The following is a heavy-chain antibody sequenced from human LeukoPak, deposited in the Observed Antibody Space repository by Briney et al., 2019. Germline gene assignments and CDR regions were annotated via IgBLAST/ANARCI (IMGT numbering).Heavy chain of an antibody. CDR3: ARERGGDCYFDY. CDR2: MNPNSGNT. V-gene: IGHV1-8*02. D-gene: IGHD2-21*01. CDR1: GYTFTSYG. Sequence: ASVKVSCKASGYTFTSYGISWVRQAPGQGLEWMGWMNPNSGNTGYAQKFQGRVTMTRNTSISTAYMELSSLRSEDTAVYYCARERGGDCYFDYWGQGALVTVSS. J-gene: IGHJ4*02.